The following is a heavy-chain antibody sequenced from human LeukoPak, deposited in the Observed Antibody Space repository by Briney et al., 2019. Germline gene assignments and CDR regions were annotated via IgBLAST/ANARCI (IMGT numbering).Heavy chain of an antibody. D-gene: IGHD3-10*01. V-gene: IGHV1-2*02. CDR1: GYTFTGYY. CDR2: INPNSGGT. CDR3: ARGELWFGGRKYNWFDP. J-gene: IGHJ5*02. Sequence: ASVKVSCKASGYTFTGYYMHWVRQAPGQGLEWMGWINPNSGGTNYAQKFQGRVTMTRNTSISTAYMELSSLRSEDTAVYYCARGELWFGGRKYNWFDPWGQGTLVTVSS.